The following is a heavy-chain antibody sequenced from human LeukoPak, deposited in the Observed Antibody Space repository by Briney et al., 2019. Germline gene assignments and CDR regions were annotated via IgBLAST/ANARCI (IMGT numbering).Heavy chain of an antibody. CDR1: GFTFSSYA. Sequence: GSLRLSCAGSGFTFSSYAKHWVRQAPGKGLEWVAVISYDGSNKYYADSVKGRFTISRDNSKNTLYPQMNSLRAEDTAVYYCARDSYPGYCSGGSCFSIDYWGQGTLVTVSS. J-gene: IGHJ4*02. CDR2: ISYDGSNK. V-gene: IGHV3-30-3*01. CDR3: ARDSYPGYCSGGSCFSIDY. D-gene: IGHD2-15*01.